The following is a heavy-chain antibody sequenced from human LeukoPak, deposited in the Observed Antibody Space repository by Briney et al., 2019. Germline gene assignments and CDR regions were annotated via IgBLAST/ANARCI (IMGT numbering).Heavy chain of an antibody. D-gene: IGHD6-6*01. CDR3: ARAASIAARKAFGY. V-gene: IGHV1-2*02. CDR2: INPSGTGT. Sequence: ASVKVSCKASGYTFTGYYMHWVRQAPGQGLEWMGVINPSGTGTSYAQKFQGRITMTRDTSISTAYMELSRLRSDDTAVYYCARAASIAARKAFGYWGQGTLVTVSS. J-gene: IGHJ4*02. CDR1: GYTFTGYY.